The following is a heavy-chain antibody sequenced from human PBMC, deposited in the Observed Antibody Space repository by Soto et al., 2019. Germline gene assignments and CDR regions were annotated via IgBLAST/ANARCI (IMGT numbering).Heavy chain of an antibody. Sequence: SETLSLTCAVYGGSFSGYYWSWVRQSPGKGLEWIGEINHRGSTKYNPSPSLKSRVSLSVDKSKNQFSLKLSSVTAADTAVYYCATCTPLLQSGFDYWGPGTLVTVSS. D-gene: IGHD2-21*01. J-gene: IGHJ4*02. V-gene: IGHV4-34*01. CDR1: GGSFSGYY. CDR2: INHRGST. CDR3: ATCTPLLQSGFDY.